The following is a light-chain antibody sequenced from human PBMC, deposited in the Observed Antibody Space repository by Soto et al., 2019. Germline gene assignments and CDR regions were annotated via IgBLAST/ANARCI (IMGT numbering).Light chain of an antibody. Sequence: QSVLTQPPSASGTPGQGVTISCSGSSSNIGSNTVNWYQQLPGTAPKLLIYSNNQRPSGVPDRFSGSKSGTSASLAISGLQSEDEADYYCAAWDDSLNVYVLFGGGTQLTVL. J-gene: IGLJ2*01. CDR1: SSNIGSNT. CDR2: SNN. CDR3: AAWDDSLNVYVL. V-gene: IGLV1-44*01.